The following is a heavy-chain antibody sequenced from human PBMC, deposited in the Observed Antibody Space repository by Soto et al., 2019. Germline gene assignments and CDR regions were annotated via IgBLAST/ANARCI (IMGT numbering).Heavy chain of an antibody. D-gene: IGHD2-2*01. Sequence: ASVKVSCKASGYTFTGYYMHWVRQAPGQGLEWMGWINPNSGGTNYAQKFQGWVTMTRDTSISTAYMELSRLRSDDTAVYYCARDGMGYCSSTSCPPYYGMDVWGQGTTVTVSS. CDR3: ARDGMGYCSSTSCPPYYGMDV. CDR1: GYTFTGYY. V-gene: IGHV1-2*04. CDR2: INPNSGGT. J-gene: IGHJ6*02.